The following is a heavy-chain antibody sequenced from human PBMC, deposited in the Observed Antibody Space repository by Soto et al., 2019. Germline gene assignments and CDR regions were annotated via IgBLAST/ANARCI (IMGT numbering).Heavy chain of an antibody. V-gene: IGHV4-59*01. Sequence: QVQLQESGPGLVKPSETLSLTCTVSGGSISSYYWSWIRQPPGKGLEWIGYIYYRGSTNYNPSLKSRVTKSVDTSMNQFSLKLSSVTAADTAMYYCARFNWYFDLWGRGTLVTVSS. CDR1: GGSISSYY. CDR2: IYYRGST. J-gene: IGHJ2*01. CDR3: ARFNWYFDL.